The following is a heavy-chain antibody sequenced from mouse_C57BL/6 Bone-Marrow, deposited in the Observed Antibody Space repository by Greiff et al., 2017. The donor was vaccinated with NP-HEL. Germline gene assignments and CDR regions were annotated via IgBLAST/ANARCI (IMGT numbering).Heavy chain of an antibody. J-gene: IGHJ4*01. Sequence: EVKVVESEGGLVQPGSSMKLSCTTSGFTFSDYYMAWVRQVPEKGLDWVANIYYDGSSTYYLDSLKSRFIISRDNAKNILYLQMSSLKSEDTATYYCAREGGLRRRTYAMDYWGQGTSVTVSS. CDR3: AREGGLRRRTYAMDY. CDR2: IYYDGSST. CDR1: GFTFSDYY. D-gene: IGHD2-4*01. V-gene: IGHV5-16*01.